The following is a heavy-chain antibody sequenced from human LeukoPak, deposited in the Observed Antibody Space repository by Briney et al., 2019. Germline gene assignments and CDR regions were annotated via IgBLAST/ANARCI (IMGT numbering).Heavy chain of an antibody. D-gene: IGHD2-15*01. CDR3: ARDPRCSGGSCYPEEVDY. CDR2: ISHYNSYI. CDR1: GFTFSRFT. J-gene: IGHJ4*02. Sequence: SGGSLRLSCSASGFTFSRFTMNWVRQAPGKGLEWVASISHYNSYIYYADSVTGRFTISRDNAQNSLYLQMNSLRAEDTAVYYCARDPRCSGGSCYPEEVDYWGQGTLVTVSS. V-gene: IGHV3-21*01.